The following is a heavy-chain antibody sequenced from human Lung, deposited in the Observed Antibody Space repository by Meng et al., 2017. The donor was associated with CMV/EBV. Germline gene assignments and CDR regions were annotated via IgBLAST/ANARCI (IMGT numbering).Heavy chain of an antibody. V-gene: IGHV1-46*01. D-gene: IGHD3-3*01. Sequence: ASXXVSXKASGYTFTSYYMHWVRQAPGQGLEWMGIINPSGGSTSYAQKFQGRVTMTRDTSTSTVYMELSSLRSEDTAVYYCARVGNERITIFGVVTKGAFDCXGQGXMVTVSS. J-gene: IGHJ3*01. CDR2: INPSGGST. CDR1: GYTFTSYY. CDR3: ARVGNERITIFGVVTKGAFDC.